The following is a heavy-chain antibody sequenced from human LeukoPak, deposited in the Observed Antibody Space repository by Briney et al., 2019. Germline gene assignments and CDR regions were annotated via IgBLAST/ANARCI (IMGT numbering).Heavy chain of an antibody. CDR2: IYYSGST. Sequence: SETLSLTCTVSGGSISSYYWNWIRQPPGKGLKWIGYIYYSGSTNYNPSLKGRVTISVDTSKNQFSLKLSSVTAADRAVYYCARGADSSGYYSIFYFDYWGQGTLVTVSS. CDR1: GGSISSYY. V-gene: IGHV4-59*01. CDR3: ARGADSSGYYSIFYFDY. D-gene: IGHD3-22*01. J-gene: IGHJ4*02.